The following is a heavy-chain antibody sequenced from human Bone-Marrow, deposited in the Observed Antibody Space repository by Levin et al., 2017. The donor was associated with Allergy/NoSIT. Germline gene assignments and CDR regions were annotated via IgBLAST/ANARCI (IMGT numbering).Heavy chain of an antibody. V-gene: IGHV4-61*01. CDR2: IYYSGST. CDR3: ARDASAALGPSYYYYYYGMDV. D-gene: IGHD5-18*01. Sequence: ESLKISCTVSGGSVSSGSYYWSWIRQPPGKGLEWIGYIYYSGSTNYNPSLKSRVTISVDTSKNQFSLKLSSVTAADTAVYYCARDASAALGPSYYYYYYGMDVWGQGTTVTVSS. J-gene: IGHJ6*02. CDR1: GGSVSSGSYY.